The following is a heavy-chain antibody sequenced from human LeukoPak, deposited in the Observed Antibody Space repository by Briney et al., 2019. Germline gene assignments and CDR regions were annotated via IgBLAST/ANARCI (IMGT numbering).Heavy chain of an antibody. D-gene: IGHD3-16*02. CDR2: ISSSGSTI. V-gene: IGHV3-11*04. CDR1: EFTFSDYY. Sequence: GGSLRLSRAASEFTFSDYYMSWIRQAPGNGLEWVSYISSSGSTIYYADSVKGRFTISRDNAKNSLYLQMNSLRAEDTAVYYCSRELMITFGGVVVNKYYFDYWGQGTLVTVSS. J-gene: IGHJ4*02. CDR3: SRELMITFGGVVVNKYYFDY.